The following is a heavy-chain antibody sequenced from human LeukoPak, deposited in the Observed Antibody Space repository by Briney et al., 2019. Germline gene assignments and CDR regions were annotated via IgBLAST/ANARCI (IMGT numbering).Heavy chain of an antibody. CDR1: GFTFSTYS. Sequence: PGGSLRLSCAASGFTFSTYSMNWVRQAPGKGLEWVSYISSSSSTIYYADSVKGRFTISRDNSKNTLYLQMNSLRAEDTAVYYCAKPAGWYYDSSGYFNYWGQGILVTVSS. CDR2: ISSSSSTI. J-gene: IGHJ4*02. D-gene: IGHD3-22*01. V-gene: IGHV3-48*01. CDR3: AKPAGWYYDSSGYFNY.